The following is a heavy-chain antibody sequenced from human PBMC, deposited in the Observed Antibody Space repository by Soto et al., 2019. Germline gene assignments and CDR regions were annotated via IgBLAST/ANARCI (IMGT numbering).Heavy chain of an antibody. D-gene: IGHD2-2*01. CDR3: ARVDTLPASVDY. CDR1: GFTVSGMY. V-gene: IGHV3-66*01. CDR2: LYSDDTT. Sequence: PGGSLRLSCAVSGFTVSGMYMTWVRQAPGKGLEWMSLLYSDDTTYYTDSVKGRFTISIDYSKNILFLQMNSLRVEDTAMYYCARVDTLPASVDYWGHGTLVTV. J-gene: IGHJ4*01.